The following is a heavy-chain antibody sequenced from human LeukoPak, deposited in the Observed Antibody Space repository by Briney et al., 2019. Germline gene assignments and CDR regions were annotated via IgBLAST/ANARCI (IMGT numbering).Heavy chain of an antibody. J-gene: IGHJ4*02. CDR2: IGTRSTYM. Sequence: GGSLRLSCAASGFTTFSKYSMNWVRRAPGKGLDWVSCIGTRSTYMYYADSVRGRFSISRDNAKNSVYLQMNSLRAEDTAVYYCAREGGGDYGEGFDYWGQGTLVTVSS. D-gene: IGHD4/OR15-4a*01. CDR1: GFTTFSKYS. CDR3: AREGGGDYGEGFDY. V-gene: IGHV3-21*01.